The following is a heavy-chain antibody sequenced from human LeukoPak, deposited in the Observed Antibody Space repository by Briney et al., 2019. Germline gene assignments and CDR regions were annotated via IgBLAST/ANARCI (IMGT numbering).Heavy chain of an antibody. V-gene: IGHV1-18*01. CDR3: ARDHGSSPLLLPQIGNFDY. CDR2: ISAYNGNT. J-gene: IGHJ4*02. CDR1: GYTFTSYG. D-gene: IGHD2/OR15-2a*01. Sequence: ASVNVSCKASGYTFTSYGISWVRQAPGQGLEWMGRISAYNGNTNYAQNLQGRVTMTTDTSTSTAYMELRSLRSDDTAVYYCARDHGSSPLLLPQIGNFDYWGQGTLVTVSS.